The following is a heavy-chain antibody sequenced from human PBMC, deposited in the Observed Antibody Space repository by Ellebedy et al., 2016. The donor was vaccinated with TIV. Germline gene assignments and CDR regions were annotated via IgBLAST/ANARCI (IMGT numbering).Heavy chain of an antibody. V-gene: IGHV3-48*04. CDR1: GFTFSSYA. CDR3: ATTLNNGGNCFFDN. Sequence: GESLKISCAASGFTFSSYAMCWVRQAPGKGLEWISYISSDGITTDYADSVKGRFTISRDNAKNSVDLQMNTLRAEDTAVYYCATTLNNGGNCFFDNWGQGTLVTVSS. CDR2: ISSDGITT. D-gene: IGHD4-23*01. J-gene: IGHJ4*02.